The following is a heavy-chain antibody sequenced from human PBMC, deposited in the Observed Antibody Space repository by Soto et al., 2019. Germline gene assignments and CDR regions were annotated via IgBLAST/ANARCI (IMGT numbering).Heavy chain of an antibody. V-gene: IGHV3-33*01. CDR3: ARDSAAYYFDY. Sequence: QVQLVESGGGVVQPGRSLRLSCAASGFTFSSYGMHWVRQAPGKGLEWVAVIWYDGSNKYYADSVKGRFTISRDNSKNTLYLQMNSLRAEDTAVYYCARDSAAYYFDYWGQGTLVTVSS. J-gene: IGHJ4*02. CDR1: GFTFSSYG. D-gene: IGHD3-10*01. CDR2: IWYDGSNK.